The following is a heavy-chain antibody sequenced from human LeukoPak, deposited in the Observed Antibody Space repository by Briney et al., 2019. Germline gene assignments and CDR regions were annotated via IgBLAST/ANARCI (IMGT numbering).Heavy chain of an antibody. CDR1: GFTVSSNY. CDR3: ARGTPSGY. D-gene: IGHD6-19*01. Sequence: GRSLRLSCAAYGFTVSSNYMSWVSQAPRNGLEWVSVIYTGGSTYYADSVKGRFTISRDNSKNTLYLQMNSLRAEDTAVYYCARGTPSGYWGQGTLVTVSS. CDR2: IYTGGST. J-gene: IGHJ4*02. V-gene: IGHV3-53*01.